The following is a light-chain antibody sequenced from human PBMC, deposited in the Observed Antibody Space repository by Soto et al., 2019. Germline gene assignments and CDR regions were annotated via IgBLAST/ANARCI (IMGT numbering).Light chain of an antibody. CDR3: QTWVTGPPWV. CDR2: LNSDGSH. Sequence: QSVLTQSPSASASLGASVKLTCTLSSGHSTYAIAWHQQRPEKGPRYLMKLNSDGSHNKGDGIPDRFSGSSSGAERYLTIFSLQSEDEADYYCQTWVTGPPWVFGGGTKLTVL. J-gene: IGLJ3*02. V-gene: IGLV4-69*01. CDR1: SGHSTYA.